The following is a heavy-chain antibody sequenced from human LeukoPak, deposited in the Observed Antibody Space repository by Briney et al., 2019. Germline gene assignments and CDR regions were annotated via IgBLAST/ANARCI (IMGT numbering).Heavy chain of an antibody. V-gene: IGHV3-9*03. CDR1: GFIFNDYT. D-gene: IGHD3-10*01. CDR3: AKAGGFGELLSGGMDY. CDR2: MSWNSGTI. Sequence: GGSLRLSCTASGFIFNDYTMHWVRHAPGKGLEWVSGMSWNSGTIEYADSVRGRFTISRDNAKNSLYLQMNSLRPEDMALYYCAKAGGFGELLSGGMDYWGQGTLVTVSS. J-gene: IGHJ4*02.